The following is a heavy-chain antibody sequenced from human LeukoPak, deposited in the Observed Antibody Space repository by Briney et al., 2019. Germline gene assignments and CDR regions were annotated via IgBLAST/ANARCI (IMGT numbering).Heavy chain of an antibody. V-gene: IGHV3-21*01. CDR2: ISSSSSYI. J-gene: IGHJ6*01. CDR3: ARGSEGYCSGGGCYYGMDV. CDR1: GFTFSAYA. Sequence: PGRSLRLSCAVSGFTFSAYAMHWVRQAPGKGLEWVSYISSSSSYIYYADSVKGRFTISRDNAENSLYLQMNSLRAEDTAVYYCARGSEGYCSGGGCYYGMDVWGQGTTVTVSS. D-gene: IGHD2-15*01.